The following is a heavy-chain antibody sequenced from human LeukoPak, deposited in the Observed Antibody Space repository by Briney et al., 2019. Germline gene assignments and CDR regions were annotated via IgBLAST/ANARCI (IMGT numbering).Heavy chain of an antibody. CDR3: ARGNYGSGSEVAFDI. CDR1: GGTFSSYA. V-gene: IGHV1-69*01. J-gene: IGHJ3*02. CDR2: IIPIFGTA. Sequence: ASVKVSCKASGGTFSSYAISWVRQAPGQGLEWMGGIIPIFGTANYAQKFQGRVTITADESTSTAYMELSSLRSEDTAVYYCARGNYGSGSEVAFDIWGQGTMATVSS. D-gene: IGHD3-10*01.